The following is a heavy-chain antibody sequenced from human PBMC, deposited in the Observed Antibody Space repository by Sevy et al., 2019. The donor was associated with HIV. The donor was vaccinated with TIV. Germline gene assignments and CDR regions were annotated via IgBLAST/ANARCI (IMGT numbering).Heavy chain of an antibody. J-gene: IGHJ4*02. V-gene: IGHV4-39*01. CDR1: GGTISSSSYR. CDR2: IYHTGAA. Sequence: SETLSLTCTVSGGTISSSSYRWGWIRQPPGKGLGGVGSIYHTGAADENPSLKRRVTMSVYTSKNQFSLQVGSVTATDTAVYYCARWYGNNFDYWGQGALVTVSS. CDR3: ARWYGNNFDY. D-gene: IGHD3-10*01.